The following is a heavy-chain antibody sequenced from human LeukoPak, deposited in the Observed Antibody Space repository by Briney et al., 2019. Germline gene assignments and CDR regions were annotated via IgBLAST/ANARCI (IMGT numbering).Heavy chain of an antibody. CDR3: ASVTYYYDSSGYYPDY. Sequence: GGSLRLSSAASGFTFSDYYMSWIRQAPGKGLEWVSYISSSGSTIYYADSVKGRFTISRDNAKNSLYLQMNSLRAEDTAVYYCASVTYYYDSSGYYPDYWGQGTLVTVSS. D-gene: IGHD3-22*01. CDR1: GFTFSDYY. J-gene: IGHJ4*02. V-gene: IGHV3-11*01. CDR2: ISSSGSTI.